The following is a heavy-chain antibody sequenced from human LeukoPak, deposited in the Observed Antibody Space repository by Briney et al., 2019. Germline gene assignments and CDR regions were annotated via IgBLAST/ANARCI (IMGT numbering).Heavy chain of an antibody. CDR1: DYTFSNYG. J-gene: IGHJ4*02. CDR3: AGDLDFWSGYLDY. D-gene: IGHD3-3*01. CDR2: INTYNGNT. Sequence: GASVKVSCKASDYTFSNYGISWVRQAPGQGLEWMGWINTYNGNTNYAQRLQGRVTMTIDTSTSTAYMELRRLRSDDTAMYYCAGDLDFWSGYLDYSGQGTLVTVSS. V-gene: IGHV1-18*01.